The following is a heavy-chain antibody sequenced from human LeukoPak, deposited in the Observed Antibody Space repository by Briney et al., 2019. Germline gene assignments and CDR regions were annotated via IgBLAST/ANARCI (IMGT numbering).Heavy chain of an antibody. CDR2: MDENGNEI. CDR3: ARPRGCGTSRCNNFDY. Sequence: GGSLRLSCAVSGFIFSDFSMSWVRQAPGKGLEWVAKMDENGNEIFYVDSVKGRFTISRDNAKNSLYLQMNRLRADDTAVYYCARPRGCGTSRCNNFDYWGQGTLVTVSS. J-gene: IGHJ4*02. D-gene: IGHD2-21*01. CDR1: GFIFSDFS. V-gene: IGHV3-7*01.